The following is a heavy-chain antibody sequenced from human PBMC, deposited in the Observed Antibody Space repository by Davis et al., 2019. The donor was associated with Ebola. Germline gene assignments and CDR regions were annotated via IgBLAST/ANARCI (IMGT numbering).Heavy chain of an antibody. CDR1: GFTFSSYA. CDR3: ARGRSAAGTSHYFDY. V-gene: IGHV3-23*01. Sequence: GESLKISCTASGFTFSSYAMNWVRQAPGKGLEWVSAISGSGGSTYYADSVKGRFTISRDNAKNSLYLQVNSLRDEDTAVYFCARGRSAAGTSHYFDYWGQGALVTVSS. CDR2: ISGSGGST. J-gene: IGHJ4*02. D-gene: IGHD6-13*01.